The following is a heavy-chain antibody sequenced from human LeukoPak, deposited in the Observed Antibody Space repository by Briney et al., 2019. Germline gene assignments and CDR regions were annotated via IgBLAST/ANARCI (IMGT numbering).Heavy chain of an antibody. J-gene: IGHJ4*02. CDR2: INTDGSST. CDR3: ARGDSSSAGSFDY. CDR1: GFTFSSYW. D-gene: IGHD6-6*01. Sequence: PGGSLRLSCAASGFTFSSYWMHWVRQAPGKGLVWVSRINTDGSSTSYADSVKGRFTISRDNAKNTLYLQMNSLRAEDTAVYYCARGDSSSAGSFDYWGQGTLVTVSS. V-gene: IGHV3-74*01.